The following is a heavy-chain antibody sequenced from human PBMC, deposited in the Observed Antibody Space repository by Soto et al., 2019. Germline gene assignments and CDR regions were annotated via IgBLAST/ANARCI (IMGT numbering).Heavy chain of an antibody. CDR3: AKAGYYDRSSPPALDYFDS. Sequence: QVQLVQSGAEVKKPGASVKVSCKASGYTFSSYAITWVRQAPGQGLEWMGWISGNSADTKYAQKLQGRVTMSTDTSTSTAYMELRSLRSDDTAVYYCAKAGYYDRSSPPALDYFDSWGQGTLLTVSS. J-gene: IGHJ4*02. CDR2: ISGNSADT. CDR1: GYTFSSYA. D-gene: IGHD3-10*02. V-gene: IGHV1-18*01.